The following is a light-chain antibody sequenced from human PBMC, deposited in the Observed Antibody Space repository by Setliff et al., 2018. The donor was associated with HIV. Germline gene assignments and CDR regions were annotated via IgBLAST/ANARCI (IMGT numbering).Light chain of an antibody. Sequence: QSVLTQPASVSGSPGQSITISCTETSSDVGGYSHVSWYQQHPGKAPKLIIYEVRNRPSGVSNRFSGSKSGYTASLTISGLRAEDEADYYCSSYAITNTLPFGTGTKVTVL. CDR2: EVR. CDR1: SSDVGGYSH. CDR3: SSYAITNTLP. V-gene: IGLV2-14*01. J-gene: IGLJ1*01.